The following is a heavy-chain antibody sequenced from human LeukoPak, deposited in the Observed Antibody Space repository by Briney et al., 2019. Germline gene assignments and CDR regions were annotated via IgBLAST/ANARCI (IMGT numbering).Heavy chain of an antibody. CDR2: IYYSGST. CDR3: ARHGGGELPMADALDI. V-gene: IGHV4-38-2*01. Sequence: PSETLSLTCAVSGYSISSGYYWGWIRQPPGKGLEWIGSIYYSGSTYYNPSLKSRVTISVDTSKNQFSLKLSSVTAADTAVYYCARHGGGELPMADALDIWGQGTMVTVSS. J-gene: IGHJ3*02. CDR1: GYSISSGYY. D-gene: IGHD1-26*01.